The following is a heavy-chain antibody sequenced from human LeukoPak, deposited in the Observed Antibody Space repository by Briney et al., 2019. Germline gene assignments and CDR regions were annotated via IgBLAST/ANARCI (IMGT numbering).Heavy chain of an antibody. D-gene: IGHD1-26*01. V-gene: IGHV3-30*18. Sequence: GGSLRLSCAASGFTFSSYGMHWVRQAPGKGLEWVAVISYDGSNKYYADSVKGRFTISRDNSKNTLYLQMNSLRAEDTAGYYCAKDHGGSYSNMGGFDYWGQGTLVTVSS. J-gene: IGHJ4*02. CDR1: GFTFSSYG. CDR3: AKDHGGSYSNMGGFDY. CDR2: ISYDGSNK.